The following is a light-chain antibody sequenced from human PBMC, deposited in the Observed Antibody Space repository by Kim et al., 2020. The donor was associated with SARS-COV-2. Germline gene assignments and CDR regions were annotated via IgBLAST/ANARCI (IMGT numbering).Light chain of an antibody. CDR1: PGAVAGGHH. J-gene: IGLJ2*01. CDR3: LLYYNGYRL. Sequence: PGGASTLSGGSGPGAVAGGHHPYWFQQKPGQAPRTLIYDTSNKPSWTPARLSGSLLGGNAALTLSGALPEDEAEYYCLLYYNGYRLFGGGTQLTVL. CDR2: DTS. V-gene: IGLV7-46*01.